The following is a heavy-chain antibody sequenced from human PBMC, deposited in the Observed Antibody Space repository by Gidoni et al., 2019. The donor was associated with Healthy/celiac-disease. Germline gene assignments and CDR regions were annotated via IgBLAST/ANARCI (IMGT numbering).Heavy chain of an antibody. V-gene: IGHV3-21*06. CDR1: GFTFSTYS. Sequence: EVQLVESGGGLVNPGGSLRLSCASSGFTFSTYSMNWVRQAPGKGLEWVSSISSSSSYIYYADSVKGRFTISRDNAKNSLYLQMNSLRAEDTAVYYCARDTEGLLRYFDWLPIDYWGQGTLVTVSS. CDR2: ISSSSSYI. J-gene: IGHJ4*02. CDR3: ARDTEGLLRYFDWLPIDY. D-gene: IGHD3-9*01.